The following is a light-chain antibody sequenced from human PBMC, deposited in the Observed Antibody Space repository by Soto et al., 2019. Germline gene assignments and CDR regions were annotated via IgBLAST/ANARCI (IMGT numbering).Light chain of an antibody. J-gene: IGKJ4*01. CDR1: QSISIY. CDR3: QQYESYSPLT. CDR2: DAS. Sequence: DIRMTQSPSTLSASVGDRVTITCRASQSISIYLAWYQQKPGKAPKLLIYDASSLESGVPSRFSGRRSGTEFTLTISSLQPDDFGTYYCQQYESYSPLTFGGGTKVDIK. V-gene: IGKV1-5*01.